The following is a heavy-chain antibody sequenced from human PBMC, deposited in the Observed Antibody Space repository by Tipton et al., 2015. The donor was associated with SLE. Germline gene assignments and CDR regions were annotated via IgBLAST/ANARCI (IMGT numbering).Heavy chain of an antibody. CDR3: ATAPYYYGSGGQYFDY. D-gene: IGHD3-10*01. V-gene: IGHV4-59*01. Sequence: TLSLTCTVSGGSISSYYWSWIRQPPGKGLEWIGYIYYSGSTNYNPSLKSRVTISVDTSTNQFSLKLSSVTAADTAVYYCATAPYYYGSGGQYFDYWGQGTLVTVSS. CDR2: IYYSGST. CDR1: GGSISSYY. J-gene: IGHJ4*02.